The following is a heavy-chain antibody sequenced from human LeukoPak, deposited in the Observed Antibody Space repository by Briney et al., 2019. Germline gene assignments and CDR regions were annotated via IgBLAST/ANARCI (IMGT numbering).Heavy chain of an antibody. V-gene: IGHV1-69*13. CDR1: GGTFSSYA. CDR2: IIPIFGTA. D-gene: IGHD2-2*01. J-gene: IGHJ6*03. Sequence: ASVKVSCKASGGTFSSYAISWVRQAPGQGLEWMGGIIPIFGTADYAQKFQGRVTITADESTSTANMELSSLRSEDTAVYYCASHCSSTSCYDGYYYYMDVWGKGTTVTISS. CDR3: ASHCSSTSCYDGYYYYMDV.